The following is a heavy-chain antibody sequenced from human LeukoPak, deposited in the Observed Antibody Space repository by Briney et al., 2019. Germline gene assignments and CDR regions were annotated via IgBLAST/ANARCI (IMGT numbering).Heavy chain of an antibody. V-gene: IGHV1-2*02. CDR1: GYTFTGYY. J-gene: IGHJ6*03. CDR2: INPNSGGT. D-gene: IGHD3-10*01. CDR3: ARTITMVRGEDYYYYMDV. Sequence: ASVKVSCKASGYTFTGYYMHWVRQAPGQGLEWMGWINPNSGGTNYAQKFQGRVTMTRDTSISTAYMELSRLRSDDTAVYYCARTITMVRGEDYYYYMDVWGKGTTVTISS.